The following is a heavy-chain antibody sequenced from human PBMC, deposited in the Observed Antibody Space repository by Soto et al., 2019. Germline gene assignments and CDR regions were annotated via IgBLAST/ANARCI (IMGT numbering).Heavy chain of an antibody. Sequence: GESLTISVQGSGYTFDNYLIPWVRQMPGRGLDLIGIIYCGDSDSRYRQSFHGQVTISADKSINTAYLQWSSLKASDTATSYRVRIDTRPYWAQLTLVAVCS. CDR1: GYTFDNYL. CDR2: IYCGDSDS. V-gene: IGHV5-51*01. CDR3: VRIDTRPY. J-gene: IGHJ4*02. D-gene: IGHD3-9*01.